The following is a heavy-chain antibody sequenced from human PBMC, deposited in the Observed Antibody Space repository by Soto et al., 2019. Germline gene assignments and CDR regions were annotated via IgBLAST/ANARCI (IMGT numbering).Heavy chain of an antibody. V-gene: IGHV4-4*02. J-gene: IGHJ4*02. CDR2: IYHSGST. D-gene: IGHD3-22*01. CDR1: GGSISSSNW. CDR3: ARMPSDSYYYDSSGSV. Sequence: PSETLSLTCAVSGGSISSSNWWSWVRQPPGKGLEWIGEIYHSGSTNYNPSLKSRVTISVDKSKNQFSLKLSSVTAADTAVYYCARMPSDSYYYDSSGSVWGQGTLVTVSS.